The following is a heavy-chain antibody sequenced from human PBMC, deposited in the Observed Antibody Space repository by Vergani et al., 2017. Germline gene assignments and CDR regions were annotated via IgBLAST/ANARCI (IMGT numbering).Heavy chain of an antibody. CDR2: IKQDGSEK. Sequence: EVQLVESGGGLVKRGGSLRLSCAASGFTFSSYSMNWVRQAPGKGLEWVANIKQDGSEKYYVDSVKGRFTISRDNAKNSLYLQMNSLRAEDTAVYYCARVRIVGAMWFDPWGQGTLVTVSS. D-gene: IGHD1-26*01. J-gene: IGHJ5*02. CDR1: GFTFSSYS. V-gene: IGHV3-7*01. CDR3: ARVRIVGAMWFDP.